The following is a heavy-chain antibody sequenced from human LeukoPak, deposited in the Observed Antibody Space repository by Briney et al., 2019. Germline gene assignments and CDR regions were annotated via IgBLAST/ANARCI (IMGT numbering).Heavy chain of an antibody. CDR2: ISSSSSYI. Sequence: GGSLRLSCAASGFTFSSYSMNWVRQAPGKGLEWVSSISSSSSYIYYADSVKGRFTISRDNAKNSLYLQMNSLRAEDTAVYYCARDQYSSSSDYYFDYWGQGTLVTVSS. CDR1: GFTFSSYS. V-gene: IGHV3-21*01. J-gene: IGHJ4*02. D-gene: IGHD6-13*01. CDR3: ARDQYSSSSDYYFDY.